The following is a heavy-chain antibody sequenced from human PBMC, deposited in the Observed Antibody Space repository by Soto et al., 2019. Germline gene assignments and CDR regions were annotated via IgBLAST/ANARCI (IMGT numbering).Heavy chain of an antibody. D-gene: IGHD3-10*01. CDR2: IYRRGST. CDR3: ARGKTNYFFDL. Sequence: QLQLQESGSGLVKPSQTLSLTCVVSGGSISRGDFSWTWIGQPPGKGLEWVGYIYRRGSTYYNPSLKSPVSSSLDKSKNQFSLNLTSVTAADTAVYYCARGKTNYFFDLWGQGHLVTVSS. CDR1: GGSISRGDFS. V-gene: IGHV4-30-2*01. J-gene: IGHJ4*02.